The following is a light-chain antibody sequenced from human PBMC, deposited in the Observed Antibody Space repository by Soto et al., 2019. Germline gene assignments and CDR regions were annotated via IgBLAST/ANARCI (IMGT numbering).Light chain of an antibody. CDR3: SSYSSTDTLYV. Sequence: QSVLTQPASVSGSPRQSITISCTGTRSDIGSYNYVSWYQVHPDKAPKLIIYEVSIRPSAVPARFSGSKSGNTASFIISGLQDEDEAHYYCSSYSSTDTLYVFGTGTKVTVL. J-gene: IGLJ1*01. CDR2: EVS. CDR1: RSDIGSYNY. V-gene: IGLV2-14*01.